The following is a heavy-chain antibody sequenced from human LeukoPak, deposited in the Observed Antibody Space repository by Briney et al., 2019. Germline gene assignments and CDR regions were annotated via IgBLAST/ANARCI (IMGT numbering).Heavy chain of an antibody. D-gene: IGHD1-14*01. CDR1: GFTLNNYA. V-gene: IGHV3-23*01. CDR3: ARGTTDLDY. CDR2: ISSSSDAT. J-gene: IGHJ4*02. Sequence: GGSLRLSCAASGFTLNNYAMNWVRQAPGKGLEWVSLISSSSDATYYADSVQGRFTISRDNSRNTLYLHIDSLRVEDTATYYCARGTTDLDYWGQGTRVIVSS.